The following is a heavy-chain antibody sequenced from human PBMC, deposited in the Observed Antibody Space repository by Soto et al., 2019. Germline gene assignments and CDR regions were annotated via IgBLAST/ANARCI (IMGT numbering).Heavy chain of an antibody. CDR3: ARVIHSSGYYTDAFDI. Sequence: GGSLRLSCAASGVTFSSYSMNWVRQAPGKGLEWVSSISSSSSYIYYADSVKGRFTISRDNAKNSLYLQMNSLRAEDTAVYYCARVIHSSGYYTDAFDIWGQGTMVTVS. D-gene: IGHD3-22*01. CDR1: GVTFSSYS. CDR2: ISSSSSYI. J-gene: IGHJ3*02. V-gene: IGHV3-21*01.